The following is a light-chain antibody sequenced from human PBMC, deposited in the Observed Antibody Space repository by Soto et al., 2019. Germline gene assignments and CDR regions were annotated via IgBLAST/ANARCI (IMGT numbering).Light chain of an antibody. V-gene: IGKV3-11*01. CDR1: QTVPPR. CDR3: QQRSIWPLT. CDR2: DAS. J-gene: IGKJ4*01. Sequence: SPGTLSVYPEEVVPLSCRASQTVPPRIAWYQQKPGQAPRLVIYDASSRATGIPARFSGSGSGADFTLTISSLEPEDVAVYFCQQRSIWPLTFGGGTKVDIK.